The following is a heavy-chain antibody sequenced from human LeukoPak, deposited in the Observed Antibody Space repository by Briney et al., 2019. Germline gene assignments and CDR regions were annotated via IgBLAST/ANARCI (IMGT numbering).Heavy chain of an antibody. CDR3: ARHGSWIVNDAFDI. CDR2: IYYSGST. V-gene: IGHV4-59*08. D-gene: IGHD1-26*01. CDR1: GGSISSYY. J-gene: IGHJ3*02. Sequence: SETLSLTCTVSGGSISSYYWSWIRQPPGKGLEWIGYIYYSGSTNYNPSLKSRVTISVDTSKNQFSLKLSSVTAADTAVYYCARHGSWIVNDAFDIWGQGTMVTVSS.